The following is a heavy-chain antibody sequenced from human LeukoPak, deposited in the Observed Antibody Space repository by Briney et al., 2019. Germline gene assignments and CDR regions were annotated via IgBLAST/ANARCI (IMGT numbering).Heavy chain of an antibody. CDR3: AKGALRGYSAPGVFDM. D-gene: IGHD5-12*01. V-gene: IGHV3-23*01. Sequence: GGSLRLSCAASGFNFYSYTMTWVHQAPGKGLEWVSSISGSGGSTYYADSVKGRFTISRDNEKYTLYLRMKSLGVEDTAMYYCAKGALRGYSAPGVFDMWGHGTKVTVSA. CDR1: GFNFYSYT. J-gene: IGHJ3*02. CDR2: ISGSGGST.